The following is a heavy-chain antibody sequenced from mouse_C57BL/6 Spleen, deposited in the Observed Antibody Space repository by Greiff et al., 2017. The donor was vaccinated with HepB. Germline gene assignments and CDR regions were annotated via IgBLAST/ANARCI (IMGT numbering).Heavy chain of an antibody. CDR3: AREDDGYLYYFDY. V-gene: IGHV5-17*01. D-gene: IGHD2-3*01. Sequence: EVQLVESGGGLVKPGGSLKLSCAASGFTFSDYGMHWVRQAPEKGLEWVAYISSGSSTIYYADTVKGRFTISRDNAKNTLFLQMTSLRSEDTAMYYCAREDDGYLYYFDYWGQGTTLTVSS. J-gene: IGHJ2*01. CDR2: ISSGSSTI. CDR1: GFTFSDYG.